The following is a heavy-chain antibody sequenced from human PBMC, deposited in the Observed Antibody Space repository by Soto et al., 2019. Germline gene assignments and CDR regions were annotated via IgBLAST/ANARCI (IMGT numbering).Heavy chain of an antibody. V-gene: IGHV1-8*01. CDR2: MNPNSGNT. D-gene: IGHD2-15*01. J-gene: IGHJ5*02. CDR3: ARAWQDGNWFDP. Sequence: QVQLVQSGAEVKKPGASVKVSCKASGYTFTSSDINWVRQATGQGLEWMGWMNPNSGNTGYAQKFQGRGTMTRNTSISPAYMERSRLRADDTAVYYCARAWQDGNWFDPWGQGTLVTVSS. CDR1: GYTFTSSD.